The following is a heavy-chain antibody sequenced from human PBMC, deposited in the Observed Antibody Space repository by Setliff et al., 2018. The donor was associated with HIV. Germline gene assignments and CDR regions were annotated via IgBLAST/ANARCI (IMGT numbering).Heavy chain of an antibody. V-gene: IGHV4-39*01. J-gene: IGHJ5*02. CDR1: GGSISSSTYH. Sequence: PSETLSLTCSVSGGSISSSTYHWGWIRQPPGKGLEWIGDIFYTGNTYYNPSLKSRVAISVDTSENQFSLKLNSVTAADTAVYYCARRGRDGVLIVFATGFDPWGQGTLVTVSS. CDR3: ARRGRDGVLIVFATGFDP. CDR2: IFYTGNT. D-gene: IGHD2-8*01.